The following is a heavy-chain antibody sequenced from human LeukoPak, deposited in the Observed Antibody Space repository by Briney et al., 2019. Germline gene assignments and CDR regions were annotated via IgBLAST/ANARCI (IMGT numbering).Heavy chain of an antibody. Sequence: GGSLRLSCAATGFTFSGYGMHWVRQAPGKGLEWVAVIASAGNNIYYADSVKGRFTISRDNSKDTLYLQMNSLRAEDTAVYYCAKGVDYGDYYNWFDPWGQGTLVTVSS. D-gene: IGHD4-17*01. CDR2: IASAGNNI. V-gene: IGHV3-30*18. CDR3: AKGVDYGDYYNWFDP. CDR1: GFTFSGYG. J-gene: IGHJ5*02.